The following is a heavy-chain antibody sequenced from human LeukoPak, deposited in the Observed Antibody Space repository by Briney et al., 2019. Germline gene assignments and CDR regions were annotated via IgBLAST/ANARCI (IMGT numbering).Heavy chain of an antibody. J-gene: IGHJ4*02. V-gene: IGHV3-30*18. CDR3: AKWEVSQAVFDY. CDR1: GFTFSSYG. CDR2: ISYDGSNK. Sequence: GGSLRLSCAASGFTFSSYGMHWVRQAPGKGLEWVAVISYDGSNKYYADSVKSRFTISRDNSKNTLYLQMNSLRAEDTAVYYCAKWEVSQAVFDYWGQGTLVTVSS. D-gene: IGHD3-10*01.